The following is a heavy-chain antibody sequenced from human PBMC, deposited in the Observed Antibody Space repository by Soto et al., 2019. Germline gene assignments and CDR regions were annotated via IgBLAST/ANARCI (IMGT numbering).Heavy chain of an antibody. Sequence: EVQLLXSGGGLVQPGGSLRLSCVVSGFTFGSYAMSWVRQAPEKGPEWVAILGGNGFTTYYADSVKGRFXXSGXXXXXXXXXXXXXXXXDXTGVYXCAKXLRPXLNFFYYMDVWGRG. D-gene: IGHD1-20*01. V-gene: IGHV3-23*01. J-gene: IGHJ6*03. CDR2: LGGNGFTT. CDR1: GFTFGSYA. CDR3: AKXLRPXLNFFYYMDV.